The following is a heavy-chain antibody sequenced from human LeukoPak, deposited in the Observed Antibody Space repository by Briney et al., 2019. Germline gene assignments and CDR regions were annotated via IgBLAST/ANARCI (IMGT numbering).Heavy chain of an antibody. CDR1: GFTFSTYS. D-gene: IGHD6-13*01. J-gene: IGHJ3*02. Sequence: GGSLRLSCAASGFTFSTYSINWVRQAPGKGLEWVSSISSRSSYISYADSVKGRFTISRDDARNPLYLQMNSLRAEDTAVYYCAKDRDIAVAGTDDAFDIWGQGTMVTVSS. CDR3: AKDRDIAVAGTDDAFDI. V-gene: IGHV3-21*01. CDR2: ISSRSSYI.